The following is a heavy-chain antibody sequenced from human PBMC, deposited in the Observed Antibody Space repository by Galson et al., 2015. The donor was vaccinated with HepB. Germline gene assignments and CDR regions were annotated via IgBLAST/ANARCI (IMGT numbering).Heavy chain of an antibody. CDR3: ARQWLVPGYSGMDV. CDR1: GFTFSSYS. Sequence: SLRLSCAASGFTFSSYSMNWVRQAPGKGLEWVSYISSGSGTIYYADSVKGRFTISRDNAKNSLYLQMNSLRAEDTAVYYCARQWLVPGYSGMDVWGQGTTVSGSS. CDR2: ISSGSGTI. D-gene: IGHD6-19*01. J-gene: IGHJ6*02. V-gene: IGHV3-48*04.